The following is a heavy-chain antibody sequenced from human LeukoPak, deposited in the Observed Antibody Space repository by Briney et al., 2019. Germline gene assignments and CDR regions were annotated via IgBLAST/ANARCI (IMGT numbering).Heavy chain of an antibody. CDR2: IYYSGST. V-gene: IGHV4-59*01. Sequence: MSSETLSLTCTVSGGSISSYYWSWIRQPPGKGLEWIGYIYYSGSTNYNPSLKSRVTISVDTSKNQFSLKLSSVTAADTAVYYCTRDRSALDTWGQGTMVTVSS. CDR3: TRDRSALDT. CDR1: GGSISSYY. J-gene: IGHJ3*02.